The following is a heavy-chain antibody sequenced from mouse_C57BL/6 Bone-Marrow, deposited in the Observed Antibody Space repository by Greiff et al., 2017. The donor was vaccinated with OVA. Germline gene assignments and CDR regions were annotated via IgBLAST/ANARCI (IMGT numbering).Heavy chain of an antibody. Sequence: QVQLQQSGAELVKPGASVKMSCKASGYTFTSYWITWVKQRPGQGLEWIGDIYPGSGSTNYNEKFKSKATLTVDTSSSTAYMQLSSLTSEDSAVYYCARRRYYGSSYDWYFDVWGTGTTVTVSS. V-gene: IGHV1-55*01. CDR2: IYPGSGST. CDR3: ARRRYYGSSYDWYFDV. CDR1: GYTFTSYW. D-gene: IGHD1-1*01. J-gene: IGHJ1*03.